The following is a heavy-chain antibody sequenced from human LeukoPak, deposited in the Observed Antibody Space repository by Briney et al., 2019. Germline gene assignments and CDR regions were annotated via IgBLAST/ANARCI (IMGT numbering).Heavy chain of an antibody. CDR1: GFTFSSYG. D-gene: IGHD1-26*01. J-gene: IGHJ4*02. Sequence: GGSLRLSCAASGFTFSSYGMHWVRQAPGKGLEWVAFIRYDGSNKYYADSVKGRFTISRDNSKNTLYLQMNSLRGDETAVYYCAKEAGGSYFFDYWGQGTLVTVSS. CDR3: AKEAGGSYFFDY. V-gene: IGHV3-30*02. CDR2: IRYDGSNK.